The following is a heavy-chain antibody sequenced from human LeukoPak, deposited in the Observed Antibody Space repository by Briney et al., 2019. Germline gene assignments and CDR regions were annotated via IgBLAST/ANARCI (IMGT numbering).Heavy chain of an antibody. J-gene: IGHJ6*02. Sequence: PGGSLRLSCAASGFTISSNYMSWVRQAPGKGLEWVSVIYSGGSTYYADSVKGRFTISRDNSKNTLYLQMNSLRAEDTAVYYCARALYHYNYYYYGMDVWGQGTTVTVSS. D-gene: IGHD3-16*01. CDR2: IYSGGST. CDR3: ARALYHYNYYYYGMDV. V-gene: IGHV3-66*01. CDR1: GFTISSNY.